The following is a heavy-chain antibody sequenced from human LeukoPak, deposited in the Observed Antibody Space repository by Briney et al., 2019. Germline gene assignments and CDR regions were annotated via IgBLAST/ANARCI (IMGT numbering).Heavy chain of an antibody. Sequence: SETLSLTCTVSGGSISSSSYYWGWIRQPPGKGLEWIGSIYYSGSTYYNPPLKSRVTISVDTSKNQFSLKLSSVTAADTAVYYCARHHYYYDSSGYNYTNRFDYWGQGTLVTVSS. CDR1: GGSISSSSYY. V-gene: IGHV4-39*01. J-gene: IGHJ4*02. CDR2: IYYSGST. D-gene: IGHD3-22*01. CDR3: ARHHYYYDSSGYNYTNRFDY.